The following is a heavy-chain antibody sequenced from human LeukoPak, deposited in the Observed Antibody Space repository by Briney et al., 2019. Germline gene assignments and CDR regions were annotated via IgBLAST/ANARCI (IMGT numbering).Heavy chain of an antibody. Sequence: ASVKVSCKASGYTFTGYYMHWVRQAPGQGLEWMGWINPNSGGTNYAQKFQGRVTMTRDTSISTAYMELSRLRSDDTAVYYCAHGAVAGTGDWFDPWGQGTLVTVSS. D-gene: IGHD6-19*01. CDR3: AHGAVAGTGDWFDP. CDR2: INPNSGGT. J-gene: IGHJ5*02. V-gene: IGHV1-2*02. CDR1: GYTFTGYY.